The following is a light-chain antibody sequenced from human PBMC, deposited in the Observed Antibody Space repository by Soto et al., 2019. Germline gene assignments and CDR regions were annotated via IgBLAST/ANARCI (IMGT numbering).Light chain of an antibody. J-gene: IGKJ3*01. Sequence: DIQMTQSPSSLSASVGDRVTITCRASQIINTWLAWYQQKPGKAPKLVIYRASNLVNGVPSRFSGSGSGTEFTLTISSLQPDDFSIYYCQQHETYSGTFGPGTKVDL. V-gene: IGKV1-5*03. CDR3: QQHETYSGT. CDR2: RAS. CDR1: QIINTW.